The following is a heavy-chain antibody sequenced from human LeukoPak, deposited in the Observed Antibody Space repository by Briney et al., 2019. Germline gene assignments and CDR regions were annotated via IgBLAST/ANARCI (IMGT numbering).Heavy chain of an antibody. CDR3: ARGVGGAAAGTGDAFDI. J-gene: IGHJ3*02. CDR1: GFTVSSNY. V-gene: IGHV3-66*01. Sequence: GGSLRLSCAASGFTVSSNYMSWVRQAPGKGLEWVSVIYSGGSTYYADSVKGRFTISRDNSKNTLYLQMNSLRAEDTVVYYCARGVGGAAAGTGDAFDIWGQGTMVTVSS. CDR2: IYSGGST. D-gene: IGHD6-13*01.